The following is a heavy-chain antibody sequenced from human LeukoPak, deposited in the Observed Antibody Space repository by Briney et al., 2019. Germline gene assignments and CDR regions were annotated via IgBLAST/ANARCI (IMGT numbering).Heavy chain of an antibody. CDR1: GGSISSSSYY. D-gene: IGHD6-6*01. V-gene: IGHV4-39*07. CDR3: ARGLGRARPRFDY. J-gene: IGHJ4*02. Sequence: SETLSLTCTVSGGSISSSSYYWGWIRQPPGKGLEWIGSIYYSGSTYYNPPLKSRVTISLDTSKNQFSLKLSSVTAADTAVYYCARGLGRARPRFDYWGQGTLVTVSS. CDR2: IYYSGST.